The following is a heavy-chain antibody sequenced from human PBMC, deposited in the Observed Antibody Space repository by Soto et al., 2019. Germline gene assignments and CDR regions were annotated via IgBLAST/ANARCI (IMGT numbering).Heavy chain of an antibody. V-gene: IGHV3-74*01. Sequence: PGGSLRLSCAASGFTFSSYWMHWVRQAPGKGLVWVSRINSDGSSTSYADSVKGRFTISRDNAKNTLYLQMNSLRAEDTAVYYCARDAGGGTAAAENWFDPWGQGTLVNVSS. D-gene: IGHD2-2*01. CDR2: INSDGSST. CDR1: GFTFSSYW. CDR3: ARDAGGGTAAAENWFDP. J-gene: IGHJ5*02.